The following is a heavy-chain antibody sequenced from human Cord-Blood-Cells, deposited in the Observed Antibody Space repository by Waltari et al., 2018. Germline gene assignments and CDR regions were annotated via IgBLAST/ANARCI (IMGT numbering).Heavy chain of an antibody. CDR2: IIPIFGTA. CDR1: GGTFSSYA. CDR3: ARGPGYCSSTSCPRTGNYFDY. V-gene: IGHV1-69*01. J-gene: IGHJ4*02. D-gene: IGHD2-2*01. Sequence: QVQLVQSGAEVKKPGSSVKVSCKASGGTFSSYAISWVRQAPGQGLEWMGGIIPIFGTANYAQKFQGRVTITADESTSTAYMELSSLRSEDTAVYYCARGPGYCSSTSCPRTGNYFDYWGQGTLVTVSS.